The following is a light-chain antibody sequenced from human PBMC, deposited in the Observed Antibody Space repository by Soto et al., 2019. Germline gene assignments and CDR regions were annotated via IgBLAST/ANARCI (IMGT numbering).Light chain of an antibody. Sequence: QSVLTQPPSVSGAPGQTVTISCTGSSSNVGAGYVVHWYQQFPGTAPKLLIYGDSNRPSGVPDRFSGSKSGTSASLAITGLQAEDEADYYCQSYDSSLGGTKVFGGGTKLTVL. CDR3: QSYDSSLGGTKV. CDR1: SSNVGAGYV. CDR2: GDS. J-gene: IGLJ3*02. V-gene: IGLV1-40*01.